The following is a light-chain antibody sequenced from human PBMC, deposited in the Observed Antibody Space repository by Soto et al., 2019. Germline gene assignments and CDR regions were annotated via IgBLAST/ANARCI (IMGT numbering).Light chain of an antibody. CDR1: SGHRDFI. CDR3: EAWDSVTRV. Sequence: QSVLTQSSSASASLGSSVKLTCTLSSGHRDFIIAWHQQQPGKAPRYLMKLEGSGSYKKGSGLPDRFSGSSSGADRYLTISNLQSEDEADYYCEAWDSVTRVFGGGTQLTVL. J-gene: IGLJ2*01. V-gene: IGLV4-60*03. CDR2: LEGSGSY.